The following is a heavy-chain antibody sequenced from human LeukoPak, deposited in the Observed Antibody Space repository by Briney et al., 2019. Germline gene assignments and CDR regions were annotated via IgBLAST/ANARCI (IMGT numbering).Heavy chain of an antibody. CDR3: ARGGIYIPPYYYYYMDV. V-gene: IGHV3-7*01. Sequence: GSLRLSCAASGFTFSRYWMSWVRQAPGKGLEWVANIKEDGSEKYSVDSVRGRFTVYRDNAGHSLYLQMNSVRAEDTAVYYCARGGIYIPPYYYYYMDVWGRGTTVTVSS. J-gene: IGHJ6*03. CDR2: IKEDGSEK. CDR1: GFTFSRYW. D-gene: IGHD3-16*01.